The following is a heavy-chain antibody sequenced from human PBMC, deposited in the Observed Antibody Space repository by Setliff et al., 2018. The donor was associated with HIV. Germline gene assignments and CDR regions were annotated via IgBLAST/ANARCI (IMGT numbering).Heavy chain of an antibody. CDR2: INPNSGDT. D-gene: IGHD6-19*01. CDR1: GYIITGYL. Sequence: ASVKVSCKASGYIITGYLIHWVRQAPGQGLEWMGWINPNSGDTNYSQTFQGRVTLTRDTSISTAYMELTGLTSDDTAVYYCARVAVSGTPWGQGTLVTVSS. J-gene: IGHJ4*02. CDR3: ARVAVSGTP. V-gene: IGHV1-2*02.